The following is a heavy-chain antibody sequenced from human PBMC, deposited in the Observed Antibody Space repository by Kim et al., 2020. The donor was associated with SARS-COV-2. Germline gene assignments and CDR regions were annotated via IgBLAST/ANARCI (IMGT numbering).Heavy chain of an antibody. D-gene: IGHD3-10*01. Sequence: SETLSLTCTVSGGSISSGGYYWSWIRQHPGKGLEWIGYIYYSGSTYYNPSLKSRVTISVDTSKNQFSLKLSSVTAADTAVYYCASYGSGSYYEIDYWGQGTLVTVSS. CDR1: GGSISSGGYY. V-gene: IGHV4-31*03. CDR3: ASYGSGSYYEIDY. CDR2: IYYSGST. J-gene: IGHJ4*02.